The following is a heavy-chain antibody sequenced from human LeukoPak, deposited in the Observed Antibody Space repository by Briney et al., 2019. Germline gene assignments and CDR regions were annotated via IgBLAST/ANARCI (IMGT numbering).Heavy chain of an antibody. D-gene: IGHD5-18*01. CDR3: ANSRNYRNTATFDY. CDR2: ISWNSGSI. CDR1: GFTFDDYA. V-gene: IGHV3-9*01. Sequence: QAGGSLRLSCAASGFTFDDYAMHWVRQAPGKGLEWVSGISWNSGSIGYADSVKGRFTISRDNAKNSLYLQMNSLRAEDTALYYCANSRNYRNTATFDYWGQGTLVTVSS. J-gene: IGHJ4*02.